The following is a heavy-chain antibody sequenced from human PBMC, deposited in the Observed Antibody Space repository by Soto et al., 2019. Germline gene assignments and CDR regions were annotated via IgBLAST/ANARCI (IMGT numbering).Heavy chain of an antibody. J-gene: IGHJ5*02. V-gene: IGHV4-59*01. CDR1: GGSISSYY. D-gene: IGHD3-3*01. CDR2: IYYSGST. CDR3: ARSHRLHYDFWRGLGWFDP. Sequence: QVQLQESGPGLVKPSETLSLTCTVSGGSISSYYWSWIRQPPGKGLEWIGYIYYSGSTNYNPSLKGPVTIAVDTSKHQFYLKLSSVTAADTAVYYCARSHRLHYDFWRGLGWFDPWGQGTLVTVSS.